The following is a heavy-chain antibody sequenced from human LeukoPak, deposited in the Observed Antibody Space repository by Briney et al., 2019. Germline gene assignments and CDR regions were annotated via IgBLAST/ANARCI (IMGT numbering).Heavy chain of an antibody. Sequence: SRTLSLTCAISGDSVSSNTATWGWIRQSPSRGLEWLGRTYYRSKWYNDYAVSVKSRIIISPDTSKNQFSLQLNSVTPEDTAVYYCVRVGRRYTSSWYYVDYFDYWGQGALVTVSS. V-gene: IGHV6-1*01. CDR3: VRVGRRYTSSWYYVDYFDY. CDR2: TYYRSKWYN. J-gene: IGHJ4*02. CDR1: GDSVSSNTAT. D-gene: IGHD6-13*01.